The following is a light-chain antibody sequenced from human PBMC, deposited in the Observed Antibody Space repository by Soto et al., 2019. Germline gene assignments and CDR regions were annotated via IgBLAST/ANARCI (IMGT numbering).Light chain of an antibody. V-gene: IGKV3-20*01. CDR2: GAS. CDR1: QSVNSTS. CDR3: QRYYASLST. J-gene: IGKJ1*01. Sequence: EVVLTQSPGTLSLSPGERATLSCRASQSVNSTSLAWYQQKPGHAPRLLIHGASSRATGIPDRFSGSGSGTDFTLTISRLEPEDFAVYFCQRYYASLSTFAHGPNVDIK.